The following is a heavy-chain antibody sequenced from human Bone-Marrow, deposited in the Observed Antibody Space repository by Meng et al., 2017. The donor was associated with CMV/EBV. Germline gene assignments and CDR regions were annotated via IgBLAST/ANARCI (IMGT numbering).Heavy chain of an antibody. Sequence: GESLKISCAASGFTFGDYTMHWVRQAPGKGLEWVSLISWAGGSTYYADSVKGRFTISRDNSKNSLYLQMNSLRTEDTALYYCAKAYCSSTSCYADYFDYWGQGTLVTVSS. J-gene: IGHJ4*02. V-gene: IGHV3-43*01. CDR2: ISWAGGST. D-gene: IGHD2-2*01. CDR1: GFTFGDYT. CDR3: AKAYCSSTSCYADYFDY.